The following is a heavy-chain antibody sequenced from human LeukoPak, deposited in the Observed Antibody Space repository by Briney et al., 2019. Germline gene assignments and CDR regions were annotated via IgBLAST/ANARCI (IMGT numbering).Heavy chain of an antibody. CDR1: GFTFSSYA. CDR2: ISYDGSNK. J-gene: IGHJ6*03. V-gene: IGHV3-30*04. D-gene: IGHD5-12*01. CDR3: AKGGGYEAQYYYYYLDV. Sequence: GSLRLSCAASGFTFSSYAMHWVRQAPGKGLEWVAVISYDGSNKYYADSVKGRFTISRDNSKNTLYLQMKSLRAEDTAVYYCAKGGGYEAQYYYYYLDVWGKGTTVTISS.